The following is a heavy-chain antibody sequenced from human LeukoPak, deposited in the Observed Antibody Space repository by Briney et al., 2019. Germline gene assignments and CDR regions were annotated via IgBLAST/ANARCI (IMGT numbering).Heavy chain of an antibody. CDR2: ISSSSSYI. V-gene: IGHV3-21*01. J-gene: IGHJ4*02. CDR1: GFSFKDYY. D-gene: IGHD6-13*01. CDR3: ARGSGSSWYYFDY. Sequence: GGSLRLSCTASGFSFKDYYMNWVRQAPGKGLEWVSSISSSSSYIYYADSVKGRFTISRDNAKNSLYLQMNSLRAEDTAVYYCARGSGSSWYYFDYWGQGTLVTVSS.